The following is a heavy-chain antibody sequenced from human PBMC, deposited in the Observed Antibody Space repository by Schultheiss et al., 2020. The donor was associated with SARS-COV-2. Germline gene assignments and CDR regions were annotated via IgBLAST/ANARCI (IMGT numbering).Heavy chain of an antibody. CDR1: GFTFSSYW. V-gene: IGHV3-7*01. D-gene: IGHD6-19*01. Sequence: GGSLRLSCAASGFTFSSYWMSWVRQAPGKGLEWVANIKQDGSEKYYVDSVKGRFTISRDNAKNSLYLQMNSLRAEDTAMYSCARSGQTTGWYGDYFDYWGQGTLVTVSS. CDR2: IKQDGSEK. J-gene: IGHJ4*02. CDR3: ARSGQTTGWYGDYFDY.